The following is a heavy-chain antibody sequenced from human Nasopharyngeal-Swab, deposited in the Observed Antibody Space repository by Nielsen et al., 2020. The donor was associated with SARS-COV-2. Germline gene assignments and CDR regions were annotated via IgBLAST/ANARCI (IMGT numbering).Heavy chain of an antibody. D-gene: IGHD1-26*01. Sequence: GESLKISCAASGFTFSSYGMHWVRQAPGKGLEWVAVISYDGSNKYYADSVKGRFTIARDNSKNTLYLQMNSRRAEDTAVYYCARPSGSYPFDYWGQGTLVTVSS. V-gene: IGHV3-30*03. CDR3: ARPSGSYPFDY. J-gene: IGHJ4*02. CDR1: GFTFSSYG. CDR2: ISYDGSNK.